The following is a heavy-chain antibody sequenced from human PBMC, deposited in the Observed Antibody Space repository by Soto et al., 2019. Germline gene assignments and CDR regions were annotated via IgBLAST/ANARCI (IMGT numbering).Heavy chain of an antibody. V-gene: IGHV3-48*02. CDR2: ISPGGTTR. CDR1: GFTFSSYS. Sequence: GGSLRLSCAASGFTFSSYSMNWVRQAPGKGLEWVSYISPGGTTRYYADSVKGRFTLSRDDAHNSLYLQMDSLRDEDTAMYYCARVDGPTVATMFFDSWGQGTPVTVSS. CDR3: ARVDGPTVATMFFDS. J-gene: IGHJ4*02. D-gene: IGHD5-12*01.